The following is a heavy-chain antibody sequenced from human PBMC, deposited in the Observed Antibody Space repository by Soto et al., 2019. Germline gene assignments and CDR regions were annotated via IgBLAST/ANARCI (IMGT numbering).Heavy chain of an antibody. CDR2: ISAYNGNT. CDR3: ARNHYYGSGSYYPVPYYFDY. CDR1: GYTFPSYG. D-gene: IGHD3-10*01. J-gene: IGHJ4*02. Sequence: EASVKVSFKASGYTFPSYGISWVRQAPGQGLEWMGWISAYNGNTNYAQKLQGRVTMTTDTSTSTAYMELRSLRSDDTAVYYCARNHYYGSGSYYPVPYYFDYWGQGTLVTVSS. V-gene: IGHV1-18*04.